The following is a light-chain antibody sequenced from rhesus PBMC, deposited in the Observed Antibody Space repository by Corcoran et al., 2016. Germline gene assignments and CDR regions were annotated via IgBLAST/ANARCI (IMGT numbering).Light chain of an antibody. V-gene: IGKV3S9*01. CDR1: KSVSSY. Sequence: EIVMTQSPATLSLSPGERATLSCRASKSVSSYVAWSQQKPEQVPRLLLFGASSRDTGIPDRCRGSGTGNDFPLIISSLEPEDVEVYYFQQYNNWNSFGQGTKVEIK. J-gene: IGKJ2*01. CDR3: QQYNNWNS. CDR2: GAS.